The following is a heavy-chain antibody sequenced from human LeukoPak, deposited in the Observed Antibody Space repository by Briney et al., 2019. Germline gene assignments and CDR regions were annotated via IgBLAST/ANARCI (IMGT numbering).Heavy chain of an antibody. Sequence: GGSLRLSCAASGFTFSSYWMTWVRQTPGKGLEWVGNIKPDGSEKYYVDSVKGRFTISRDNAKNSLFLQMSSLRVEDTAIYYCARDYVWGSSESDYWGQGTLVTVSS. CDR1: GFTFSSYW. J-gene: IGHJ4*02. D-gene: IGHD7-27*01. V-gene: IGHV3-7*01. CDR3: ARDYVWGSSESDY. CDR2: IKPDGSEK.